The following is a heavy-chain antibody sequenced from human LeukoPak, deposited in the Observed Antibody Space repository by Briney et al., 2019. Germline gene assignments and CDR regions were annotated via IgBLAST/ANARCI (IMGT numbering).Heavy chain of an antibody. D-gene: IGHD5-12*01. CDR2: ISAYNGNT. Sequence: RASLKLSSKASGYTFTSYGISWVRQAHGQGIEWMGWISAYNGNTNYAQKLQGRVTMTTDTSTSKAYMELRSLRSDDTAVYYCARLDYFSSPSAYYFDYWGQGTLVTVSS. J-gene: IGHJ4*02. CDR3: ARLDYFSSPSAYYFDY. V-gene: IGHV1-18*01. CDR1: GYTFTSYG.